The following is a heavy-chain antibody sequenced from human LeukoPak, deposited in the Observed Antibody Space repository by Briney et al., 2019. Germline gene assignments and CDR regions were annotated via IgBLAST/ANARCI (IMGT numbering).Heavy chain of an antibody. V-gene: IGHV1-18*01. CDR1: GYTLTSYG. J-gene: IGHJ6*03. D-gene: IGHD3-9*01. CDR2: ISGYNGNT. CDR3: AREALYDILTGYYPPDYYYYMDV. Sequence: ASVKVSCKASGYTLTSYGISWVRQAPGQGLEWMGWISGYNGNTNYVQKLQGRVTMTTDTSTSTAYMELRSLRSDDTAVYYCAREALYDILTGYYPPDYYYYMDVWGKGTTVTISS.